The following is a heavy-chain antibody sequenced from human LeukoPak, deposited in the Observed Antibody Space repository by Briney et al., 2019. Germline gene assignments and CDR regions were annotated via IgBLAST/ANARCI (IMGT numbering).Heavy chain of an antibody. Sequence: ASETLSLTCAVYGGSFSGYYWSWIRQPPGKGLEWIGEINHSGSTNYNPSLKSRVTMSVDTSKNQFSLKLSSVTAADTAVYYCARAVGSGSFQTYYYSMDVWGKGTTVTISS. D-gene: IGHD3-10*01. CDR3: ARAVGSGSFQTYYYSMDV. J-gene: IGHJ6*03. CDR1: GGSFSGYY. CDR2: INHSGST. V-gene: IGHV4-34*01.